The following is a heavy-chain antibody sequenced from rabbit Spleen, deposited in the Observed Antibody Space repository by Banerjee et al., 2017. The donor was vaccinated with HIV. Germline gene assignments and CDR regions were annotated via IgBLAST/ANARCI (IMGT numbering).Heavy chain of an antibody. CDR2: IYTGSSDSI. CDR1: GFSFSSGYW. V-gene: IGHV1S45*01. Sequence: QEQLEESGGDLVKPEGSLTLTCTASGFSFSSGYWICWVRQAPGKGPEWIACIYTGSSDSIYYASWAKGRFTISKTSSTTVTLQLTSLTAADTATYFCARGSAAMTMVITGFYFNLWGPGTLVTVS. CDR3: ARGSAAMTMVITGFYFNL. J-gene: IGHJ4*01. D-gene: IGHD2-1*01.